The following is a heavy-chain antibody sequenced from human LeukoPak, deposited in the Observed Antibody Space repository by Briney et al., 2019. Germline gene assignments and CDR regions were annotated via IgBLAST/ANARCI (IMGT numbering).Heavy chain of an antibody. CDR3: ARAKVITKKYYFDY. CDR2: INPNSGGT. J-gene: IGHJ4*02. Sequence: ASVKVSCKASGYTFTGYYMHWVRQAPGQGLEWMGWINPNSGGTNYAQKFQGRVTMTRDTSISTAYMELSRLRSDDTAVYYCARAKVITKKYYFDYWGQGTLVIVSS. V-gene: IGHV1-2*02. CDR1: GYTFTGYY. D-gene: IGHD3-22*01.